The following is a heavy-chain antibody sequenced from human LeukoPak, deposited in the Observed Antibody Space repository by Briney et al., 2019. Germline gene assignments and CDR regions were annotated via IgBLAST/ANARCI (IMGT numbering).Heavy chain of an antibody. D-gene: IGHD3-22*01. Sequence: VASVKVSCKVSGYTLTELSMHWVRQAPGKGLEWMGGFDPEDGETIYAQKFQGRVTITRNTSISTAYMELSSLRSEDTAVYYCAREDYYDSGSIDYWGQGSLVTVSS. CDR3: AREDYYDSGSIDY. CDR2: FDPEDGET. J-gene: IGHJ4*02. V-gene: IGHV1-24*01. CDR1: GYTLTELS.